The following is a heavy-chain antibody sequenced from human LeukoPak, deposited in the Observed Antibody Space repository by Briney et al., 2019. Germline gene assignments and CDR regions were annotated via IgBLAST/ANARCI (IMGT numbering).Heavy chain of an antibody. V-gene: IGHV7-4-1*02. CDR3: ARDPVAGLSSGLPIDY. CDR1: GYTFTSYA. Sequence: ASVKISCKASGYTFTSYAMNWVRQAPGQGLEWMGWINTNTGNPTYAQGFTGRFVFSLDTSVSTAYLQISSLKAEDTAVYYCARDPVAGLSSGLPIDYWGQGTLVTVSS. CDR2: INTNTGNP. D-gene: IGHD6-19*01. J-gene: IGHJ4*02.